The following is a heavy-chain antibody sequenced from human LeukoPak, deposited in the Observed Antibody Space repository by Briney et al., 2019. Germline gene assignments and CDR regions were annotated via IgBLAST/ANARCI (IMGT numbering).Heavy chain of an antibody. J-gene: IGHJ6*02. CDR2: IHSSSSTI. V-gene: IGHV3-48*01. Sequence: GGSLRLSCAVSGFDFSTYSMHWVRRAPGRGLEWLSYIHSSSSTIYYADSVKGRFTISRDNAKNSLYLQMNSLRAEDTAVFYCARGGARSSSYYYYGMDVWGLGTTVTVSS. CDR1: GFDFSTYS. D-gene: IGHD6-13*01. CDR3: ARGGARSSSYYYYGMDV.